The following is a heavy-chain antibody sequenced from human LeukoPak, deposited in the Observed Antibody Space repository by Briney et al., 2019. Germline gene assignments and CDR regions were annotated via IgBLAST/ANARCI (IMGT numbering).Heavy chain of an antibody. D-gene: IGHD4-17*01. CDR2: ISSSSSYI. Sequence: GGSLRLSCAASGFTFSSYSMNWVRQAPGKGLEWVSSISSSSSYIYYADSVKGRFTISRDNAKNSLYLQMNSLRAEDTAVYYCARGPHYEYYYYYGMDVWGQGTTVTVSS. V-gene: IGHV3-21*01. CDR3: ARGPHYEYYYYYGMDV. J-gene: IGHJ6*02. CDR1: GFTFSSYS.